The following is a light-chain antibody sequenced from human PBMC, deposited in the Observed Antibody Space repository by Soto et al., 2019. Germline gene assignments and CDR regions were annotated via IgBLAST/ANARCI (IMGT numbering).Light chain of an antibody. J-gene: IGKJ4*01. V-gene: IGKV3-11*01. CDR3: QQRSNWPPGLT. CDR1: QSISTY. CDR2: DVS. Sequence: EIVLTQSPATLSLSPGEIATLSCRASQSISTYLAWYQQKPGQAPRLLIYDVSKRAAGVPARFSGSGSGTDFTLTISSLEPEDFAVYYCQQRSNWPPGLTFGGGTKAEI.